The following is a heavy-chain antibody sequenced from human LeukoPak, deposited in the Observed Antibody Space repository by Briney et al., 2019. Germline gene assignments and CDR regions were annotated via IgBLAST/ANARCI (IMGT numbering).Heavy chain of an antibody. Sequence: ASVKVSCKASGYTFTSYGISWVRQAPGQGLEWMGWISAYNGNTNYAQKLQGRVTMTTDRSTSTAYMELRSLRSDDTAVYYCARRTYDSSGYYGGSLGWFDPWGQGTLVTVPS. CDR1: GYTFTSYG. CDR3: ARRTYDSSGYYGGSLGWFDP. V-gene: IGHV1-18*01. CDR2: ISAYNGNT. J-gene: IGHJ5*02. D-gene: IGHD3-22*01.